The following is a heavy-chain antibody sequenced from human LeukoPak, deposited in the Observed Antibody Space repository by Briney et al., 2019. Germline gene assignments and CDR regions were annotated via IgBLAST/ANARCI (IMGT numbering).Heavy chain of an antibody. CDR3: AQARSSSGYGPLGFY. CDR2: IYAGGDT. CDR1: RISVSNNY. J-gene: IGHJ1*01. V-gene: IGHV3-53*01. D-gene: IGHD5-12*01. Sequence: GGSLRLSCAASRISVSNNYMSWVRQAPGKGLEFASVIYAGGDTFYADSVKGRFTISRDSSKNTLYLHMSSLTPEDTAVYYCAQARSSSGYGPLGFYWGQGTLVTVSS.